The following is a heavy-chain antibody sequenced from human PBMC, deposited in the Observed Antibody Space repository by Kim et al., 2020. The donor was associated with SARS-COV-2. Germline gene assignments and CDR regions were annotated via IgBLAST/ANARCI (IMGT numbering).Heavy chain of an antibody. CDR2: INTNTGNP. Sequence: ASVKVSCKASGYTLSKFNINWVRQAPGQGLEWMGWINTNTGNPTYAKGFTGRFVFSLDTSVSTAHLQISSLEVEDTAVYYCGRSIVGATDYWGQGTLVTVPS. CDR3: GRSIVGATDY. D-gene: IGHD1-26*01. J-gene: IGHJ4*02. V-gene: IGHV7-4-1*02. CDR1: GYTLSKFN.